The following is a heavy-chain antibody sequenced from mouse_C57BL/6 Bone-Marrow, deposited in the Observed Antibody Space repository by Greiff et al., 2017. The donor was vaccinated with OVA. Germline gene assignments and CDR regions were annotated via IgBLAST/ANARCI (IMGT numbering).Heavy chain of an antibody. CDR3: ARQSTTVVAFDY. D-gene: IGHD1-1*01. Sequence: EVKVVESGGGLVKPGGSLKLSCAASGFTFSSYTMSWVRQTPEKRLEWVATISGGGGNTYYPDSVKGRFTISRDNAKNTLYLQMSSLRSEDTALYYCARQSTTVVAFDYWGQGTTLTVSS. CDR1: GFTFSSYT. V-gene: IGHV5-9*01. CDR2: ISGGGGNT. J-gene: IGHJ2*01.